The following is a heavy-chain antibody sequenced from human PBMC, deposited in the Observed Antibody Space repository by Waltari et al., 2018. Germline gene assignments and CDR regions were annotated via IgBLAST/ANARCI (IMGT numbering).Heavy chain of an antibody. J-gene: IGHJ3*01. CDR2: ISYSGST. Sequence: QVQLQESGPGLVKPSETLSLTCSVSGVSINTYYWSWIRQPPGKGLEWIGYISYSGSTNYTPSFKSRVTISVDTSKNQVSLQLNSLTTADTSMYYCARGGSSSESFDVWGQGTMVTVSS. D-gene: IGHD3-10*01. V-gene: IGHV4-59*01. CDR3: ARGGSSSESFDV. CDR1: GVSINTYY.